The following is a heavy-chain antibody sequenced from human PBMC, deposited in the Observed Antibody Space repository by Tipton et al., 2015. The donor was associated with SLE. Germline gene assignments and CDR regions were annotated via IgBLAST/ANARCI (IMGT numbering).Heavy chain of an antibody. CDR2: IYYSGST. CDR3: ARGVVVAATQFDY. Sequence: GLVKPSETLSLTCTVSGGSISSHYWSWIRQPPGKGLEWIGYIYYSGSTNHNPSLKSRVTISVDTSKNQFSLKLSSVTAADTAVYYCARGVVVAATQFDYWGRGSLVTVSS. CDR1: GGSISSHY. J-gene: IGHJ4*02. V-gene: IGHV4-59*11. D-gene: IGHD2-15*01.